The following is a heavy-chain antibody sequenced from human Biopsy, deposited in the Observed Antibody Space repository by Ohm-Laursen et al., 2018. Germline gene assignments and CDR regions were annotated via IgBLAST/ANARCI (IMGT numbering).Heavy chain of an antibody. J-gene: IGHJ5*02. Sequence: LSLTCAAPGFTFSGYAMSWVRQGPEKGLEGVSVVTGSGRGTCYTDSVKGRFSISRDHSKNTLYLQMNSLRVEDTAVYYCAKGRSGGTGHGNWFDPWGQGTLVIVSS. CDR2: VTGSGRGT. CDR3: AKGRSGGTGHGNWFDP. D-gene: IGHD3-10*01. CDR1: GFTFSGYA. V-gene: IGHV3-23*01.